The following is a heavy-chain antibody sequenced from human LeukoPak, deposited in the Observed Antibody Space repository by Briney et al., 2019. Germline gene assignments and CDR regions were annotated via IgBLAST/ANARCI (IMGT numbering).Heavy chain of an antibody. CDR1: GFIFGDKY. CDR3: ASDMALASTTGYQNNIQALDV. V-gene: IGHV3-53*01. J-gene: IGHJ6*02. Sequence: PGGSLRLSCAPSGFIFGDKYMAWVRQAPGKGLEWGSVIYSGTTTYYADSVKGRFTISRDTPANTLYLQMDALIPDDTAVYYCASDMALASTTGYQNNIQALDVWGQGTTVTVSS. CDR2: IYSGTTT. D-gene: IGHD3-9*01.